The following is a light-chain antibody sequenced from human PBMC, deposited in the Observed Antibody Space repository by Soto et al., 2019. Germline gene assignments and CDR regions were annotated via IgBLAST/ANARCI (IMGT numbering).Light chain of an antibody. Sequence: EIVLTQSPATLSLSPGERATLSCRASQSVSSYLAWYQQKPGQASRLLISGASTRATGIPARFSGSGSGTEFTLTISSLQSEDFAVYYCQQYDNWPPYTFGQGTKLEIK. CDR1: QSVSSY. CDR3: QQYDNWPPYT. V-gene: IGKV3-15*01. J-gene: IGKJ2*01. CDR2: GAS.